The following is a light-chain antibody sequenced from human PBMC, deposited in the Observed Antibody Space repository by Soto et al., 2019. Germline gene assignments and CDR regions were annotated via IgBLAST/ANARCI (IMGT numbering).Light chain of an antibody. J-gene: IGKJ1*01. V-gene: IGKV4-1*01. CDR2: WAS. CDR3: QQYYSTPWT. Sequence: DIVMTQSPDSLAVSLGERATINCTSSQNVLYSSNKNYLAWFQQKPGQPPKLLIYWASTRESGVPDRFSGSGSGTDFTLTISSLQAEDVAVYNCQQYYSTPWTFGQGTKVEIK. CDR1: QNVLYSSNKNY.